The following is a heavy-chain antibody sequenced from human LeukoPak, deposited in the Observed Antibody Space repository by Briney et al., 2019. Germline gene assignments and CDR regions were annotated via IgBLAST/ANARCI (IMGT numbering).Heavy chain of an antibody. D-gene: IGHD6-13*01. Sequence: ASVKVSCKASGYTFTSYGISWVRQAPGQGLEWMGWISAYNGNTNYAQKLQGRVTMTTDTSTSTAYMELRSLRSDDTAVYYCARAFIAAVGDGNYYGMDVWGQGTTVTVSS. J-gene: IGHJ6*02. CDR2: ISAYNGNT. CDR1: GYTFTSYG. CDR3: ARAFIAAVGDGNYYGMDV. V-gene: IGHV1-18*01.